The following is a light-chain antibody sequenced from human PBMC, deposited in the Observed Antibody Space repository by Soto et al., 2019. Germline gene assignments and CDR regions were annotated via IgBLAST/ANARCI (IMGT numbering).Light chain of an antibody. CDR3: IRGTHWPLGT. CDR1: RSLMYSDGISY. V-gene: IGKV2-30*01. CDR2: KVS. Sequence: DVVMTQSPLSLPVTLGQPASISCRSSRSLMYSDGISYLSWFQQRPGQSPRRLIYKVSNRDSWVADRFSGSGSGTDFTREISRVEADDVGVYFFIRGTHWPLGTLGQGTKLEIK. J-gene: IGKJ2*01.